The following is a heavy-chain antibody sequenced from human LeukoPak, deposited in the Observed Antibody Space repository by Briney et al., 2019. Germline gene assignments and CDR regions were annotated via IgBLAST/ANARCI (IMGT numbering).Heavy chain of an antibody. J-gene: IGHJ4*02. Sequence: GRSLRLSCAASAFTFSSYGMHWVRQAPGKGLEWVAVILYDGSNKYYADSVKGRFTISRDNSKNTLYLQMNSLRAEDTAVYYCAKALCGGDCFMFDYWGQGTLVTVSS. CDR1: AFTFSSYG. D-gene: IGHD2-21*02. CDR3: AKALCGGDCFMFDY. V-gene: IGHV3-30*18. CDR2: ILYDGSNK.